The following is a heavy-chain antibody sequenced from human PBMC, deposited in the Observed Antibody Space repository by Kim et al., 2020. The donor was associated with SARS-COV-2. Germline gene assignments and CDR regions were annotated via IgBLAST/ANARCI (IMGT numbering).Heavy chain of an antibody. J-gene: IGHJ4*02. CDR1: GGTFSSYA. CDR2: IIPILGIA. D-gene: IGHD5-18*01. V-gene: IGHV1-69*04. Sequence: SVKVSCKASGGTFSSYAISWVRQAPGQGLEWMGRIIPILGIANYAQKFQGRVTITADKSTSTAYMELSSLRSEDTAVYYCARTHPPIGGYSYGYDYWGQGALVTVSS. CDR3: ARTHPPIGGYSYGYDY.